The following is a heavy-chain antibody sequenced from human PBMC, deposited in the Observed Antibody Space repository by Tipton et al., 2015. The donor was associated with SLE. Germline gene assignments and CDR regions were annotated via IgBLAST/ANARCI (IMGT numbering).Heavy chain of an antibody. D-gene: IGHD6-19*01. V-gene: IGHV4-59*01. CDR2: IYYSGST. CDR1: GSSISSYY. CDR3: ARRYIKQWLAGAFDI. Sequence: ETLSLTCTVSGSSISSYYWSWIRQPPGKGLEWIGYIYYSGSTNYNPSLKSRVTISVDTSKNQFSLKLSSVTAADTAVYYCARRYIKQWLAGAFDIWGQGTMVTVSS. J-gene: IGHJ3*02.